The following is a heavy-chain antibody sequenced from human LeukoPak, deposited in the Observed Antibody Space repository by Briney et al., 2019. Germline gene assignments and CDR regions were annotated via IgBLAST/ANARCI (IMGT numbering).Heavy chain of an antibody. CDR2: ISSSGSTI. D-gene: IGHD3-10*02. CDR1: GFTFSSYE. V-gene: IGHV3-48*03. CDR3: AELGITMIGGV. Sequence: GGSLRLSCAASGFTFSSYEMNWVRQPPGKGLEWVSYISSSGSTIYYADSVKGRFNIDRDHAKNSLYLQMNRLRAEDTGVYYCAELGITMIGGVWGKGTTVTISS. J-gene: IGHJ6*04.